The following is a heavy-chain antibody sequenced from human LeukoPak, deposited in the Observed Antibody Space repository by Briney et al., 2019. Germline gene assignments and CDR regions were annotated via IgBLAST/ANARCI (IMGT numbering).Heavy chain of an antibody. J-gene: IGHJ4*02. CDR1: GFIFADYA. Sequence: PGRSLRLSCAASGFIFADYAMYWVRQVPGKGLEWVSGINWNSGNIVYADAVKGRFSISRDNAKNSQYLQMNSLRTEDMALYYWAKGGSDGLHVTFDYWGQGTLVTVSS. D-gene: IGHD1-26*01. CDR3: AKGGSDGLHVTFDY. CDR2: INWNSGNI. V-gene: IGHV3-9*03.